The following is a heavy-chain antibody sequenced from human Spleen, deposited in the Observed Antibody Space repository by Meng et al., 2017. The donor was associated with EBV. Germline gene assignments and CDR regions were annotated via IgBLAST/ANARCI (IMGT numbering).Heavy chain of an antibody. CDR3: ARDHAGYSSGWSGTG. J-gene: IGHJ4*02. CDR2: VSYSGST. D-gene: IGHD6-19*01. V-gene: IGHV4-39*07. CDR1: GGSTSSGSSYY. Sequence: QLTASGPGLVKPSETLSLTCTVSGGSTSSGSSYYWGWIRQPPGKGLEWIGSVSYSGSTYYNPSLKSRITISIDTSKNQFSLKLSSVTAADTAVYYCARDHAGYSSGWSGTGWGQGTLVTVSS.